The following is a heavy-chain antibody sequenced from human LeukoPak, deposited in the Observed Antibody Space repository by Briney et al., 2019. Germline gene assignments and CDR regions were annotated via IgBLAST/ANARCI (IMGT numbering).Heavy chain of an antibody. CDR2: ISGDGGST. CDR1: GFTFDDYA. D-gene: IGHD5-18*01. CDR3: AKGVDTAMAY. Sequence: GGSLRLSCAASGFTFDDYAMHWVRQAPGKGLEWVSLISGDGGSTYYADSVKGRFTISRDNSKNSLYLQMNSLKTGDTALYYCAKGVDTAMAYWGQGTLVTVSS. V-gene: IGHV3-43*02. J-gene: IGHJ4*02.